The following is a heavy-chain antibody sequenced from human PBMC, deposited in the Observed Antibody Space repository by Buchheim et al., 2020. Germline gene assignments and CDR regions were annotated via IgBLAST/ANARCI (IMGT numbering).Heavy chain of an antibody. CDR1: SGSISSNYW. D-gene: IGHD2-21*01. Sequence: QVQLQESGPGLVKPSGTLSLTCDVSSGSISSNYWWSWVRQPPGMGLEWIGEIYHSGSTHYNPSLKSRVTISVDKSKNQFSPKLTSVTAADTAVYYCARIPYYYYYGLDVWGQGTT. CDR3: ARIPYYYYYGLDV. V-gene: IGHV4-4*02. CDR2: IYHSGST. J-gene: IGHJ6*02.